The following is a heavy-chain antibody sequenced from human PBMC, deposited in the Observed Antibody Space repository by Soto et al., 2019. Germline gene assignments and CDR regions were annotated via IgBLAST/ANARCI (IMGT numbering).Heavy chain of an antibody. CDR1: GFTFSTYA. Sequence: EVQLLESGGGLVQPGGSLRLSCAASGFTFSTYAMNWVRQAPGKGLEWVSVISGRGGDTYYADSVKGRFTISRDNSKNALYVQMNSLRVEDTAVYYCVKAREVATTRTVHFDYWGQGTLVTVSS. V-gene: IGHV3-23*01. CDR3: VKAREVATTRTVHFDY. J-gene: IGHJ4*02. CDR2: ISGRGGDT. D-gene: IGHD5-12*01.